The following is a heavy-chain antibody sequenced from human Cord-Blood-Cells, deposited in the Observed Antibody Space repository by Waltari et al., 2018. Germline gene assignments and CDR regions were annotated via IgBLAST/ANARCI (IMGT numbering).Heavy chain of an antibody. CDR3: VTGYYDAFDI. J-gene: IGHJ3*02. CDR1: GFSLSTSGVG. Sequence: QITLKESGPTLVKPTQTLTLTCTFSGFSLSTSGVGVGWIRQPPGKALEWLALFYWNDDKRYSPSLKSRLTITKDTSKNQVVLTMTNMDPVDTATYYCVTGYYDAFDIWGQGTMVTVSS. D-gene: IGHD3-9*01. V-gene: IGHV2-5*01. CDR2: FYWNDDK.